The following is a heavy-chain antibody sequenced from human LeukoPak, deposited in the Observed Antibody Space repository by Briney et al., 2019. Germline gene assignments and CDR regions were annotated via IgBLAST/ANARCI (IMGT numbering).Heavy chain of an antibody. J-gene: IGHJ3*02. CDR1: GGSISSSSYY. CDR2: IYYSGST. V-gene: IGHV4-39*07. Sequence: SETLSLTCTVSGGSISSSSYYWGWIRQPPGKGLEWIGSIYYSGSTYYNPSLKSRVTISVDTSKNQFSLKLSSVTAADTAVYYCARDRGSYCSSTSCYAAFDIWGQGTMVTVSS. D-gene: IGHD2-2*01. CDR3: ARDRGSYCSSTSCYAAFDI.